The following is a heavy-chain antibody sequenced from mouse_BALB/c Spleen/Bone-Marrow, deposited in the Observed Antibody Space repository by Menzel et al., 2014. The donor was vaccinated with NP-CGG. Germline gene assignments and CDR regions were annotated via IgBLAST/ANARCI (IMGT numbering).Heavy chain of an antibody. J-gene: IGHJ3*01. CDR2: IYPYNDYT. D-gene: IGHD1-2*01. CDR1: GSTFTNHH. V-gene: IGHV1S45*01. Sequence: VQLQQSGAELVRPGASVKISCKAFGSTFTNHHINWVTQRPEQGLDWVGYIYPYNDYTSYNQKFKGKATLTVDKSSSTAYMELNSLTSEDSAVYYCAREDYGAWFPYWGQGTLVTVSA. CDR3: AREDYGAWFPY.